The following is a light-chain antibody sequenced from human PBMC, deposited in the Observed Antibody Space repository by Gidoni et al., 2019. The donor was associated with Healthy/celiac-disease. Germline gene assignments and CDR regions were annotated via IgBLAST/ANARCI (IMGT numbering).Light chain of an antibody. CDR3: QKYYSTPYT. V-gene: IGKV4-1*01. Sequence: DIVMTQSPDSLAVSLGERATINCKSSQSVLYSSNNKNYLAWYQQKPGQPPKLLIYWASTRESGVPDRFSGSGSGTDFTLTISSLQSEDVAVYYCQKYYSTPYTFXXXTELEIK. J-gene: IGKJ2*01. CDR1: QSVLYSSNNKNY. CDR2: WAS.